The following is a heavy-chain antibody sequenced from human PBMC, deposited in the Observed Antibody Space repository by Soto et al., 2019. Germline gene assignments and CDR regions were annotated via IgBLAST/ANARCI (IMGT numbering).Heavy chain of an antibody. CDR2: IYYSGST. J-gene: IGHJ3*02. V-gene: IGHV4-59*01. Sequence: SETLSLTCTVSGGSISSYYWSWIRQPPGKGLEWIGYIYYSGSTNYDPSPKSRVTISVDTSKNQFSLKLSSVTAADTAVYYCARGNDAFDIWGQGTMVTVSS. CDR3: ARGNDAFDI. CDR1: GGSISSYY.